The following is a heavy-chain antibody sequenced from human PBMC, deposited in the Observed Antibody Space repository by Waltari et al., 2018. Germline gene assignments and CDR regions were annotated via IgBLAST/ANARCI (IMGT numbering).Heavy chain of an antibody. D-gene: IGHD5-12*01. Sequence: EVQLVESGGGLVQPGRSLRLSCTASGFTFGAYAMSWFRQAPGKGLEWVGFIRSKAYGGTTEYAASVKGRFTISRDDSKSIAYLQMNSLKTEDTAVYYCTRGRGGYDWGDYWGQGTLVTVSS. J-gene: IGHJ4*02. CDR2: IRSKAYGGTT. V-gene: IGHV3-49*03. CDR1: GFTFGAYA. CDR3: TRGRGGYDWGDY.